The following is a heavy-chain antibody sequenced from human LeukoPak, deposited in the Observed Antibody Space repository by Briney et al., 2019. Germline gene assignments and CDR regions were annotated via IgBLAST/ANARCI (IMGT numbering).Heavy chain of an antibody. CDR3: AREWELDY. D-gene: IGHD1-26*01. CDR1: GFTFSSYA. V-gene: IGHV3-30-3*01. CDR2: ISYDGSDK. J-gene: IGHJ4*02. Sequence: GRSLRLSCAASGFTFSSYAMHWVRQAPGKGLEWVAVISYDGSDKYYADSVKGRFTISRDNSKNTLYLQMNSLRAEDTAVYYCAREWELDYWGQGTLVTVPS.